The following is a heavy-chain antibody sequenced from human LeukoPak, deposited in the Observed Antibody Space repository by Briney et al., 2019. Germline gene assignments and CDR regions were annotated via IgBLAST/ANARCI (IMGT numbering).Heavy chain of an antibody. V-gene: IGHV3-7*01. Sequence: GGSLRLSCAASGFTFSRYWMSWVRQAPGKGPEWVANIKEDGSEKYYVDSVKGRFTISRDNAKNSLYLQMNSLRAEDTAVYYCASRPGAYYFDYWGQGTLVTVSS. J-gene: IGHJ4*02. CDR2: IKEDGSEK. CDR3: ASRPGAYYFDY. D-gene: IGHD3-10*01. CDR1: GFTFSRYW.